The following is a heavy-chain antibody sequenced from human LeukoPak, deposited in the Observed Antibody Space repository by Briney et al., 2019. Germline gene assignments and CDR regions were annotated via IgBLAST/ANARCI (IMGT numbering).Heavy chain of an antibody. Sequence: SAKVSCKASGGTFSSYAISWVRQAPGQGLEWMGGIIPIFGTANYAQKFQGRVTITTDESTSTAYMELSSLRSEDTAVYYCALLEVVVIPSPSSWFDPWGQGTLVTVSS. CDR3: ALLEVVVIPSPSSWFDP. D-gene: IGHD3-22*01. CDR2: IIPIFGTA. V-gene: IGHV1-69*05. CDR1: GGTFSSYA. J-gene: IGHJ5*02.